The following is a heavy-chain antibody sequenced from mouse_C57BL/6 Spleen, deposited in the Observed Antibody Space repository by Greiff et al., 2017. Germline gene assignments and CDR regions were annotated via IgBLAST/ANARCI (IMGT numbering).Heavy chain of an antibody. CDR2: IYPGSGST. CDR3: ARPFDYDVDYYAMDY. D-gene: IGHD2-4*01. V-gene: IGHV1-55*01. J-gene: IGHJ4*01. Sequence: QVQLKQPGAELVKPGASVKMSCKASGYTFTSYWITWVKQRPGQGLEWIGDIYPGSGSTNYNEKFKSKATLTVDTSSSTAYMQLSSLTSEDSAVYYCARPFDYDVDYYAMDYWGQGTSVTVSS. CDR1: GYTFTSYW.